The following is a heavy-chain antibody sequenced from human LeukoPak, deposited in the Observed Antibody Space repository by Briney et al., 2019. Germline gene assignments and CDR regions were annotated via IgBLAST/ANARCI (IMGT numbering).Heavy chain of an antibody. V-gene: IGHV3-21*01. CDR2: IRSSSSYI. CDR1: GFTFSNYI. CDR3: ARYRTPMIRGVDAFDI. Sequence: GGSLRLSCAASGFTFSNYIMNWVRQAPGKGLEWVSSIRSSSSYIYYADSVKGRFTISRDNAKNSLYLQMNSLRAEDTAVYYCARYRTPMIRGVDAFDIWGQGTMVTVSS. D-gene: IGHD3-10*01. J-gene: IGHJ3*02.